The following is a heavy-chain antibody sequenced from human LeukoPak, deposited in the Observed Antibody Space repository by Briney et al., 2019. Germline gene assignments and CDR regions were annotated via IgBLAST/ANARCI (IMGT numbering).Heavy chain of an antibody. CDR1: GFTFSSYS. CDR2: ISYDGSNK. Sequence: GGSLRLSCAASGFTFSSYSMNWVRQAPGKGLEWVAVISYDGSNKYYADSVKGRFTISRDNSKNTLYLQMNSLRAEDTAVYYCAKQNRITMVRGVIRYWGQGTLVTVSS. CDR3: AKQNRITMVRGVIRY. J-gene: IGHJ4*02. V-gene: IGHV3-30*18. D-gene: IGHD3-10*01.